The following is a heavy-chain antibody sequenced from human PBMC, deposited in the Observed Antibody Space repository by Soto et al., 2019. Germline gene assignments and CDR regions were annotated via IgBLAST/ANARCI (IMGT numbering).Heavy chain of an antibody. CDR2: IYYSGST. V-gene: IGHV4-39*01. CDR3: ASIAAAGTVDWYFDL. D-gene: IGHD6-13*01. Sequence: QLQLQESGPGLVKPSETLSLTCTVSGGSISSSSYYWGWIRQPPGKGLEWIGSIYYSGSTYYNPSLKSRVTVSVDTSKNQFSLKLSSVTAADTAVYYCASIAAAGTVDWYFDLWGRGTLVTVSS. CDR1: GGSISSSSYY. J-gene: IGHJ2*01.